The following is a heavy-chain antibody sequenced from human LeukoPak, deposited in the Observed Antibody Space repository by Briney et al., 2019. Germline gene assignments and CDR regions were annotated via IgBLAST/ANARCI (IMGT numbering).Heavy chain of an antibody. D-gene: IGHD3-10*01. V-gene: IGHV1-2*02. Sequence: ASVKVSCKASGYTFTGYYMHWVRQAPGQGLEWMGWINPNSGGTNYAQKFQGRVTMTRDTSISTAYMELSRLRSDDTAVYYCARGEYYYGSGAYYYYMDVWGKGTTVTISS. CDR3: ARGEYYYGSGAYYYYMDV. CDR1: GYTFTGYY. J-gene: IGHJ6*03. CDR2: INPNSGGT.